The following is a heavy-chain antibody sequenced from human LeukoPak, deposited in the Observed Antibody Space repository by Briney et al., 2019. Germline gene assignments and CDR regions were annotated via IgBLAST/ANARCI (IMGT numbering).Heavy chain of an antibody. J-gene: IGHJ4*02. CDR1: GFTFSSYA. CDR2: ISYDGSNK. D-gene: IGHD5-12*01. Sequence: GGSLRLSCAASGFTFSSYAMHWARQAPGKGLEWVAVISYDGSNKYYADSVKGRFTISRDNSKNTLYLQMNSLRAEDTAVYYCARDGGATTNSVGYFDYWGQGTLVTVSS. CDR3: ARDGGATTNSVGYFDY. V-gene: IGHV3-30*04.